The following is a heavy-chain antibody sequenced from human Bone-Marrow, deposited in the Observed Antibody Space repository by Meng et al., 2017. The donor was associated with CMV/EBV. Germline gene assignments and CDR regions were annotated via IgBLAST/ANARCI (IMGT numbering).Heavy chain of an antibody. V-gene: IGHV3-7*05. J-gene: IGHJ4*02. D-gene: IGHD3-10*01. CDR1: GFSFSSYW. CDR3: AKRSPQGTYYYDN. CDR2: IKQDGSEK. Sequence: VVSGFSFSSYWMSWVRQAPGKGLEWVANIKQDGSEKYYVDSVRGRFTISRDNSKNTLYLQMNSLSAEDTAIYYCAKRSPQGTYYYDNWGQGTLVTVSS.